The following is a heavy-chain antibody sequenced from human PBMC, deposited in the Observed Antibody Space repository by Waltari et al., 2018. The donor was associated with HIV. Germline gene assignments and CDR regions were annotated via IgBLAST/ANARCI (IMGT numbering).Heavy chain of an antibody. D-gene: IGHD6-6*01. V-gene: IGHV3-33*01. CDR3: ARDHDEYSSSSPYYYGMDV. J-gene: IGHJ6*02. CDR1: GFTFSSYG. CDR2: IWYDGSNK. Sequence: QVQLVESGGGVVQPGRSLRLSCAASGFTFSSYGMHWVRQAPGKGLEWVAVIWYDGSNKYYADSVKGRFTISRDNSKNTLYLQMNSLRAEDTAVYYCARDHDEYSSSSPYYYGMDVWGQGTTVTVSS.